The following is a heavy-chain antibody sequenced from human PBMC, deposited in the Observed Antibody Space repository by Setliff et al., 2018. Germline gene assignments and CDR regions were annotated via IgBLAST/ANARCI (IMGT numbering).Heavy chain of an antibody. Sequence: GGSLRLSCAASGFTSSSHTMNWVRQGPGKGLEWVAYFSSSGSISYATSVKGRFTISRDNAKNSLYLQMNSLRVEDTAVYHCARDGGTGMVKGYYYGLDAWGPGTSVTVSS. CDR3: ARDGGTGMVKGYYYGLDA. CDR2: FSSSGSI. V-gene: IGHV3-48*03. J-gene: IGHJ6*02. CDR1: GFTSSSHT. D-gene: IGHD5-18*01.